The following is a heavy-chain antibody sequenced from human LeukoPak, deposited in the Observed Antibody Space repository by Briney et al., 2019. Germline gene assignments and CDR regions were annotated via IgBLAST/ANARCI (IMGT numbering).Heavy chain of an antibody. D-gene: IGHD1-26*01. CDR2: ISESAAGT. Sequence: GGSLRLSCAASGFTFSDYAMSWVRQAPGKGLEWVSAISESAAGTYYADSVKGRFTISRDNSKNTLYLQMNSLRAEDTAVYYCARVGSRSVGATGRPFDYWGQGTLVTVSS. CDR1: GFTFSDYA. CDR3: ARVGSRSVGATGRPFDY. V-gene: IGHV3-23*01. J-gene: IGHJ4*02.